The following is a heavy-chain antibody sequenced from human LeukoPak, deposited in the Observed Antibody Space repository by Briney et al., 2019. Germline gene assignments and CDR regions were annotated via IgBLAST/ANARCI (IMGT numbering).Heavy chain of an antibody. D-gene: IGHD2-2*03. Sequence: SVKVSCKASGGTFSSYTISWVRQAPGQGLEWMGRIIPILGIANYAQKFQGRVTITADKSTSTAYMEVSSLRSEDTAVYYCAVLDIVVVPAARDAFDIWGQGTMVTVSS. CDR1: GGTFSSYT. CDR3: AVLDIVVVPAARDAFDI. V-gene: IGHV1-69*02. CDR2: IIPILGIA. J-gene: IGHJ3*02.